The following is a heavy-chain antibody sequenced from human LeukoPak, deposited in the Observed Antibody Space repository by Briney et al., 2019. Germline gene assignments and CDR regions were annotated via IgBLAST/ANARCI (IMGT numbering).Heavy chain of an antibody. J-gene: IGHJ3*02. D-gene: IGHD3-3*01. V-gene: IGHV1-46*01. CDR3: ARVLSKLRFLEWLTVGNDAFDI. Sequence: ASVKVSCKASGYTFTSYYMHWVRQAPGQGLEWMGIINPSGGSTSYAQKFQGRVTMTRDTSTSTVYMELSSLRSEDTAVYYCARVLSKLRFLEWLTVGNDAFDIWGQGTMVTVSS. CDR2: INPSGGST. CDR1: GYTFTSYY.